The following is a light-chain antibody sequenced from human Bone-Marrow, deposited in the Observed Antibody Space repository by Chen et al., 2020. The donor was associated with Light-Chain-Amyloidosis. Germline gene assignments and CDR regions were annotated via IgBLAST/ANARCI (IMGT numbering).Light chain of an antibody. CDR1: HSLLHSDGRTY. J-gene: IGKJ1*01. CDR3: KQSTQLPRT. CDR2: EVS. V-gene: IGKV2D-29*01. Sequence: DILMTQTPLSLSVTPGQPASISCKSSHSLLHSDGRTYLFWFLQKPGQPPQLLMYEVSTRFSGVPDKFTGSGSGAHFTLNISRVEAEDVGIYYFKQSTQLPRTFGQGTKVEIK.